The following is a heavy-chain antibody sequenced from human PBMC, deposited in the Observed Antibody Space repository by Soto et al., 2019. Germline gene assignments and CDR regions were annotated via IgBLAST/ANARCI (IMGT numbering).Heavy chain of an antibody. V-gene: IGHV1-69*08. CDR3: ARECHDDGGTSPCY. D-gene: IGHD4-17*01. Sequence: QVQLVQSGAEVKKPGSSVKVSCKASGGTFSSYTISWVRQAPGQGLEWMGRIIPILGIANYEQTFQGRVTITADKSTSTAYMELSSLRSEDTAVYYCARECHDDGGTSPCYWGQGTLVTVSS. CDR1: GGTFSSYT. J-gene: IGHJ4*02. CDR2: IIPILGIA.